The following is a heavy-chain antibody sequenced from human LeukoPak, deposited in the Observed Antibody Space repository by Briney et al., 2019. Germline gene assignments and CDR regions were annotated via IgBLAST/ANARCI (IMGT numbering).Heavy chain of an antibody. J-gene: IGHJ6*02. V-gene: IGHV3-23*01. D-gene: IGHD3-10*01. CDR3: AKWGFGELFDYYYYGMDV. CDR2: ISGSGGST. CDR1: GFTVSSNY. Sequence: GGSLRLSCAASGFTVSSNYMSWVHQAPGKGLEWVSAISGSGGSTYYADSVKGRFTISRDNSKNTLYLQMNSLRAKDTAVYYCAKWGFGELFDYYYYGMDVWGQGTTVTVSS.